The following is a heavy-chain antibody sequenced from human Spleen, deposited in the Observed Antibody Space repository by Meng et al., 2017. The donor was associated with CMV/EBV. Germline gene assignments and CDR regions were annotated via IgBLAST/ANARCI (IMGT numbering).Heavy chain of an antibody. CDR3: AKDSLVRGVDG. CDR1: GGSVSSGSYY. V-gene: IGHV3-23*01. CDR2: ISGSGGST. D-gene: IGHD3-10*01. J-gene: IGHJ4*02. Sequence: ETLSLTCTVSGGSVSSGSYYWSWVRQAPGKGLEWVSAISGSGGSTYYADSVKGRFTISRDNSKNTLYLQMNSLRAEDTAVYYCAKDSLVRGVDGWGQGTLVTVSS.